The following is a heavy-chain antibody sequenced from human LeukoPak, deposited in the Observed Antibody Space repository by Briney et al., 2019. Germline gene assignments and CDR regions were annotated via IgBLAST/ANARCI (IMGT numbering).Heavy chain of an antibody. Sequence: GGSLRLSCAASGFTFSSYAMSWVRQAPGKGLEWVSAISGSGGSTYYADSVEGWFTISRDNSKNTLYLQMNSLRAEDTAVYYCAKGGSVDTAMVPSAFDIWGQGTMVTVSS. CDR3: AKGGSVDTAMVPSAFDI. CDR2: ISGSGGST. J-gene: IGHJ3*02. V-gene: IGHV3-23*01. D-gene: IGHD5-18*01. CDR1: GFTFSSYA.